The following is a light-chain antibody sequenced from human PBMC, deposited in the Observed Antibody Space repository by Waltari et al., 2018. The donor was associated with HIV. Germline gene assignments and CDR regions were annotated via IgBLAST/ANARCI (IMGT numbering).Light chain of an antibody. CDR1: QNINRNY. CDR2: GAY. V-gene: IGKV3-20*01. J-gene: IGKJ1*01. Sequence: EIVLTQSPGALSLSPGERAILSCRASQNINRNYLGWYQQKPGQAPRLLIHGAYSRATGIADRVNGSGSGTDFTLTIGRLEVEDFAVYFCQQYGTSPWTFGQGTKVEIK. CDR3: QQYGTSPWT.